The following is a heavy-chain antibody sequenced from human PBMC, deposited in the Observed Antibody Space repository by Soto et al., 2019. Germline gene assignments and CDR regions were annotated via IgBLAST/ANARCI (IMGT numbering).Heavy chain of an antibody. CDR3: TTLSYLYYDGMDV. CDR2: IKSKVDGGTA. V-gene: IGHV3-15*01. CDR1: GFTFSNAW. J-gene: IGHJ6*02. Sequence: GSLRLSCEASGFTFSNAWMNWVRQGPGKGLEWLGRIKSKVDGGTADYDAATKGRFSISRDDLKNMLYLQMNSLKPDDTAVYYCTTLSYLYYDGMDVWGQGTTVTVSS. D-gene: IGHD2-2*01.